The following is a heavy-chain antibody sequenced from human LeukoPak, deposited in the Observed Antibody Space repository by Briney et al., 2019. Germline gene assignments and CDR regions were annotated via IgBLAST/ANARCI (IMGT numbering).Heavy chain of an antibody. J-gene: IGHJ6*02. CDR3: ARRYDYSLHHGMDV. Sequence: LGGSLRLSCAASGFTFSSYAMHWVRQAPGKGLEWVAVISYDGSNKYYADSVKGRFTISRDNSKNTLYLQMNSLRAEDTAVYYCARRYDYSLHHGMDVWGQGTTVTVSS. V-gene: IGHV3-30*04. CDR1: GFTFSSYA. CDR2: ISYDGSNK. D-gene: IGHD4-11*01.